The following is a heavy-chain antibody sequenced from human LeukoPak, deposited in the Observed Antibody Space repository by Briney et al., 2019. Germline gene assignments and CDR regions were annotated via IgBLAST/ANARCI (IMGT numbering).Heavy chain of an antibody. CDR3: ARLAAAGTAYDY. V-gene: IGHV1-46*01. Sequence: ASVKVSCKASGYTFTSYYMHWVRQAPGQGREWMGIINPSGGSTSYAQKFQGRVTMTRDMSTSTVYMELSSLRSEDTAVYYCARLAAAGTAYDYWGQGTLVTVSS. CDR2: INPSGGST. CDR1: GYTFTSYY. J-gene: IGHJ4*02. D-gene: IGHD6-13*01.